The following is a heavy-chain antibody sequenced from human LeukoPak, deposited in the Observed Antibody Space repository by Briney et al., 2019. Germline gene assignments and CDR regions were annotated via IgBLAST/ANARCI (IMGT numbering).Heavy chain of an antibody. Sequence: GRSLRLSCAASGFTFSSYAMHWVRQAPGKGLERVAVISYDGSNKYYADSVKGRFTISRDNSKNTLYLQMNSLRAEDTAVYYCARDNYYDSSGYYYLFDYWGQGTLVTVSS. V-gene: IGHV3-30*04. CDR3: ARDNYYDSSGYYYLFDY. CDR1: GFTFSSYA. CDR2: ISYDGSNK. J-gene: IGHJ4*02. D-gene: IGHD3-22*01.